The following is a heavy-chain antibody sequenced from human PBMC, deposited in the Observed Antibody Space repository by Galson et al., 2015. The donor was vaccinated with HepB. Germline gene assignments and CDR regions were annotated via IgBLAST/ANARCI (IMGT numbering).Heavy chain of an antibody. D-gene: IGHD4-17*01. CDR1: GYTFTSYA. J-gene: IGHJ4*02. CDR2: INTNTGNP. V-gene: IGHV7-4-1*02. CDR3: AREFFGVTTADRDY. Sequence: SVKVSCKASGYTFTSYAMNWVRQAPGQGLEWMGWINTNTGNPTYAQGFTGRFVFSLDTSVNTAYLQISSPKAEDTAVYYCAREFFGVTTADRDYGGQGTLVTVSS.